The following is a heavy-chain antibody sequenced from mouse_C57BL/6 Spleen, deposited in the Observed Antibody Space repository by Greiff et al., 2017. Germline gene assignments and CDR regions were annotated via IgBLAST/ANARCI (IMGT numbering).Heavy chain of an antibody. V-gene: IGHV1-54*01. CDR1: GYAFTNYL. CDR2: INPGSGGT. D-gene: IGHD2-1*01. J-gene: IGHJ2*01. Sequence: VQLQQSGAELVRPGTSVKVSCKASGYAFTNYLIEWVKQRPGQGLEWIGVINPGSGGTNYNEKFKGKATLTADKSSSTAYMQLSSLTSEDSAVYFCARWKLPLDYWGQGTTLTVSS. CDR3: ARWKLPLDY.